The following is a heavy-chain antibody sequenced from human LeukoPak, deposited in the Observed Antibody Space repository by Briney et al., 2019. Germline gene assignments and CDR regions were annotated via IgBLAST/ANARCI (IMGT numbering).Heavy chain of an antibody. Sequence: ASVKVSCKASGYTFTGYYVHWVRQAPGQGLEWIGRINPNSGGTNYAQKFQGRVTMTRDTSISTAYMELSRLRSDDTAVYYCARDPVGYYYDSSGLFDYWGQGTLVTVSS. CDR2: INPNSGGT. CDR1: GYTFTGYY. J-gene: IGHJ4*02. D-gene: IGHD3-22*01. V-gene: IGHV1-2*06. CDR3: ARDPVGYYYDSSGLFDY.